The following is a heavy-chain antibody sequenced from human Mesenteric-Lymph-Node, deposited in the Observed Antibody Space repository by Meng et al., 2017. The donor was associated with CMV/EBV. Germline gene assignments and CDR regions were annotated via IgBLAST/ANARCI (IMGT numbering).Heavy chain of an antibody. Sequence: QVQLVQAGAEVRKPGASVKVSCKASGYISGFYIHWVRQAPGQGLEWMGRINPNSGDTNYAQKFQGRVTMTRDTSISTAYMELSRLRSDDTAVYYCARDLARFWGQGTLVTVSS. CDR2: INPNSGDT. CDR3: ARDLARF. J-gene: IGHJ4*02. CDR1: GYISGFY. V-gene: IGHV1-2*06.